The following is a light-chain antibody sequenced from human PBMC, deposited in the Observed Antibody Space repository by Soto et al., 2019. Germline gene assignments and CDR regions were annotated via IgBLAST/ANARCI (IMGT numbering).Light chain of an antibody. CDR2: DVS. V-gene: IGLV2-14*03. Sequence: QSALAQPASVSGSPGQSITISCTGTSSDVGGYNYVSWYQQHPGKAPKLMIYDVSNRPSGVYNRFSGTKSGNTASLTISGLQAEDEAAYYCYSYRTVTSVVFGGGTKLTVL. CDR1: SSDVGGYNY. CDR3: YSYRTVTSVV. J-gene: IGLJ2*01.